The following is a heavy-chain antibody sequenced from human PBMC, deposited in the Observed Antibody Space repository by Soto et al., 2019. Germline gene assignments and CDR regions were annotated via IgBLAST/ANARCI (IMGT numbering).Heavy chain of an antibody. CDR1: GLTFSSYA. CDR2: ISGSGGST. V-gene: IGHV3-23*01. Sequence: PGGSLRLSCAASGLTFSSYAMSWVRQAPGKGLEWVAAISGSGGSTYYSDSVKGRFTISRDNSKNTLYLQMNSLSAEDTAAYYCAKALYRSSSQTEYYYYYYRMDVWGQGTTVTVSS. J-gene: IGHJ6*02. CDR3: AKALYRSSSQTEYYYYYYRMDV. D-gene: IGHD6-6*01.